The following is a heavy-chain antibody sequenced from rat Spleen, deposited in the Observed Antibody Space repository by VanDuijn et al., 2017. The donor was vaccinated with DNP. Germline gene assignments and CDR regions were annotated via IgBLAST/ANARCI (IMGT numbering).Heavy chain of an antibody. Sequence: EVQLVESGGGLVQPGRSLTLSCEVSGFTFNNYFMAWVRQAPKKGLEWVATISIGGGGTYYPDSVKGRCTISRDNAKSSLYLQMDSLRCQDTATFYGATGDYGKPCDYWGQGVMVTVSS. J-gene: IGHJ2*01. V-gene: IGHV5-27*01. CDR2: ISIGGGGT. D-gene: IGHD1-11*01. CDR1: GFTFNNYF. CDR3: ATGDYGKPCDY.